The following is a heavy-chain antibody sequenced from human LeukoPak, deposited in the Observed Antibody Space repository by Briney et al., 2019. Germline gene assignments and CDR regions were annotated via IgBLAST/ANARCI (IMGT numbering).Heavy chain of an antibody. J-gene: IGHJ4*02. D-gene: IGHD4-17*01. CDR2: IRSRAYGGTT. V-gene: IGHV3-49*03. Sequence: GGSLRLSCTASGFTFGDYAMSWFRQAPGKGLEWVGFIRSRAYGGTTEYAASVKGRFTISRDDSKSIAYLQMNSLKTEDTAVYYCTSTASTVTTMGYYFDYWGQGTLVTVSS. CDR3: TSTASTVTTMGYYFDY. CDR1: GFTFGDYA.